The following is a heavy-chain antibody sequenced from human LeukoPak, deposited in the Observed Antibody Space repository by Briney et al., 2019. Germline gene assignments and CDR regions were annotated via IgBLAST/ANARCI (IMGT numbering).Heavy chain of an antibody. D-gene: IGHD3-22*01. CDR3: ARGSSNGYTYLAY. J-gene: IGHJ4*01. CDR1: GFTCNDYY. Sequence: GGSLRLSCAASGFTCNDYYVTWIRQAPGKGLEWISYITSSGASTYYADSVKGRFTISRDDAENSLFLQMNSLRAEDTAVYYCARGSSNGYTYLAYWGHGPLVTVSS. CDR2: ITSSGAST. V-gene: IGHV3-11*01.